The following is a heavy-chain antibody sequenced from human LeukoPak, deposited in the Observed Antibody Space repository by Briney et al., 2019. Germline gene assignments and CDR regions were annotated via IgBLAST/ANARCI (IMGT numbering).Heavy chain of an antibody. CDR1: GFTFSSYW. D-gene: IGHD5-18*01. Sequence: GGSLRLSCAASGFTFSSYWMHWVRQAPGKGLVWVSRINSDGSSTSYADSVKGRFTISRDNAKNSLYLQMNSLRAEVTALYYCAKDPGYSYGRREFDYWGQGTLVTVSS. J-gene: IGHJ4*02. CDR2: INSDGSST. CDR3: AKDPGYSYGRREFDY. V-gene: IGHV3-74*01.